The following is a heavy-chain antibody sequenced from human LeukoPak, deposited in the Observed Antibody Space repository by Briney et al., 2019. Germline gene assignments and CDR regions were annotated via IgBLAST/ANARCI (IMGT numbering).Heavy chain of an antibody. J-gene: IGHJ4*02. D-gene: IGHD2-15*01. CDR1: GFTFSSYG. V-gene: IGHV3-30*02. CDR3: AKDIIVTIDY. Sequence: GGSLRLSCAASGFTFSSYGMHWVRQAPGKGLEWVAFIRYDGSNKYYADSVKGRFTISRDNSKNTLYLRMNSLRAEDTAAYYCAKDIIVTIDYWGQGTLVTVSS. CDR2: IRYDGSNK.